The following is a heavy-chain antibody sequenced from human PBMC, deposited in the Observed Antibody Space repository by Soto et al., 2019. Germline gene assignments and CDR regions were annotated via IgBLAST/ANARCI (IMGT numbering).Heavy chain of an antibody. V-gene: IGHV4-4*02. J-gene: IGHJ4*02. Sequence: SETLSLTCAVSGGSISSSNWWSWVRQPPGKGLEWIGEIYHSGSTNYNPSLKSRVTISVDKSKNQFSLKLSSVTAADTAVYYCARKGGIAVAGPFDYWGQGTLVTVSS. CDR1: GGSISSSNW. CDR2: IYHSGST. D-gene: IGHD6-19*01. CDR3: ARKGGIAVAGPFDY.